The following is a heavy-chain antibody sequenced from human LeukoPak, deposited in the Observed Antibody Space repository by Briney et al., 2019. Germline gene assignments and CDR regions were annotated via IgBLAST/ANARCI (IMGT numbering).Heavy chain of an antibody. V-gene: IGHV1-69*05. CDR3: ARGNYYYGSGYAI. Sequence: SVKVSFKASGGTLSRYAISSVRQAPGQGLEWMGRIIPIFGTANYAQKFQGRVTITTDESTSTVYMELSSLRSEDTAVYYCARGNYYYGSGYAIWGQGTLVTVSS. CDR1: GGTLSRYA. CDR2: IIPIFGTA. D-gene: IGHD3-22*01. J-gene: IGHJ4*02.